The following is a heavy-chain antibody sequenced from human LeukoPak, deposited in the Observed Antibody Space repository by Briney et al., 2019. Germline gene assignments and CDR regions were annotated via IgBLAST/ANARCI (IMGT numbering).Heavy chain of an antibody. D-gene: IGHD3-22*01. Sequence: PSETLSLTCTVSGGSISSGSYYWSWIRQPAGKGLEWIGRIYTSGSTNYNPSLKSRVTISVDTSKNQFSLKLNSVTAADTAVYYCARAHYYDSSGYRYDAFDIWGQGTMVTVSS. J-gene: IGHJ3*02. V-gene: IGHV4-61*02. CDR1: GGSISSGSYY. CDR3: ARAHYYDSSGYRYDAFDI. CDR2: IYTSGST.